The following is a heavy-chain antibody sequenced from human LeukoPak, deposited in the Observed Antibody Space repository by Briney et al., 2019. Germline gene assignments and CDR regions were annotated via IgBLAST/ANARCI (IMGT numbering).Heavy chain of an antibody. CDR1: GGAFTNYA. V-gene: IGHV1-69*01. J-gene: IGHJ4*02. D-gene: IGHD3-22*01. CDR3: ARSVYHHKTDGYYSLERPFDH. Sequence: SVKVSCXASGGAFTNYAISWLRQALGQGLEWMAGFIPFFGTAKYAQKFQGRVTITADEYSSTAYMELSGLRSQDTAVYYCARSVYHHKTDGYYSLERPFDHWGQGTLVTVSS. CDR2: FIPFFGTA.